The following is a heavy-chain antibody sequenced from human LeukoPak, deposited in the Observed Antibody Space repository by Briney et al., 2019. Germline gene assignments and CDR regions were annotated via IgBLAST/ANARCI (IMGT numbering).Heavy chain of an antibody. CDR2: IIPLFDTA. J-gene: IGHJ5*02. V-gene: IGHV1-69*06. Sequence: ASVKVSCKASGYTFTSYDINWVRQATGQGLEWMGGIIPLFDTANYAQKFQGRVTITADKSTSTAYMELSSLRSEDTAVYYCASEPPFYDILTAYSPYPWGQGTLVTVSS. D-gene: IGHD3-9*01. CDR1: GYTFTSYD. CDR3: ASEPPFYDILTAYSPYP.